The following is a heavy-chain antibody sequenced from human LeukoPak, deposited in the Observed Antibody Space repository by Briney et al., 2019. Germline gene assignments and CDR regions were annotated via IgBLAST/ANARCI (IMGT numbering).Heavy chain of an antibody. CDR3: AKAIYYGSGSYYAGYYHGMDV. CDR1: GFTFSSYA. CDR2: VWYDGSKT. V-gene: IGHV3-30*02. J-gene: IGHJ6*02. D-gene: IGHD3-10*01. Sequence: GGSLRLSCAASGFTFSSYAMHWVRQAPGKGLEWVAVVWYDGSKTYSADSVKGRITISRDNSKNTPYLQMNSLRAEDTAVYYCAKAIYYGSGSYYAGYYHGMDVWGQGTTVIVSS.